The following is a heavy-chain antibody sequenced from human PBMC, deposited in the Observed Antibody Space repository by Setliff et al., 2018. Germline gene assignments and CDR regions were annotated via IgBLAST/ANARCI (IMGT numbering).Heavy chain of an antibody. CDR1: GYTFTNYD. J-gene: IGHJ6*03. V-gene: IGHV1-8*02. CDR2: MSPNNDNT. CDR3: ATVVRGGTSRTSYYYYYMDV. Sequence: GASVKVSCKASGYTFTNYDINWVRQAPGQGLEWMGWMSPNNDNTGYAQKFQDRVIMTRNPSISTVYMELSSLRSEDTAVYYCATVVRGGTSRTSYYYYYMDVWGKGTTVTVSS. D-gene: IGHD1-26*01.